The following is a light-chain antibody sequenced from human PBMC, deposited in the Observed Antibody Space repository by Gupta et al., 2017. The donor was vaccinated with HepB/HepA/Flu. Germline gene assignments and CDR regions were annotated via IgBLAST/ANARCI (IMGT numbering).Light chain of an antibody. CDR2: DVN. CDR3: SSDAGGHNFL. V-gene: IGLV2-8*01. Sequence: HSAPTPPSSSFASSEKSVTISCTGTSSDDGGYNSASWYQQHPGKAPRLMNDDVNTRPIGVPDCFSSSKSGNTASLTISELQDEDEDYCHCSSDAGGHNFLFGGGTNLTVL. CDR1: SSDDGGYNS. J-gene: IGLJ2*01.